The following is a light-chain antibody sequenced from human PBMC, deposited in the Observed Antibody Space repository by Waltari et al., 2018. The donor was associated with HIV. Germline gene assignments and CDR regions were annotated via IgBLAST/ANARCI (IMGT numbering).Light chain of an antibody. V-gene: IGLV3-1*01. J-gene: IGLJ2*01. CDR3: QAWDSGTVV. CDR2: HDN. CDR1: NAGGNN. Sequence: SHEVTQTPSVSVSPGQTARITCSGENAGGNNVCWYQQSPGQSPVLVIYHDNKRPSGIPERFSGSNSGNTATLTISGTQVMDEADYYCQAWDSGTVVFGGGTKLTVL.